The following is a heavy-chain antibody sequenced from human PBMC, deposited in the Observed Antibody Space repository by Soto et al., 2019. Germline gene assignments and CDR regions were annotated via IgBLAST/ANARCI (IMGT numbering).Heavy chain of an antibody. CDR2: INPNSGGT. Sequence: ASVKVSCKASGYTFTGYYMHWVRQAPGQGLEWMGWINPNSGGTNYAQKFQGWVTMTRDTSISTAYMELSRLRSDDTAVYYCATSEPRGSRQLYYYGMDVWGQGTTVTVAS. D-gene: IGHD1-1*01. J-gene: IGHJ6*02. V-gene: IGHV1-2*04. CDR3: ATSEPRGSRQLYYYGMDV. CDR1: GYTFTGYY.